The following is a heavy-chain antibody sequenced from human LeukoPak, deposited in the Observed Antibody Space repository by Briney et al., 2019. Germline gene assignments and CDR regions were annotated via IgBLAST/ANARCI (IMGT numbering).Heavy chain of an antibody. J-gene: IGHJ6*02. CDR3: ARAPHYSNYGPYYYGMDV. CDR1: GFTFSDYY. Sequence: GGSLRLSCAASGFTFSDYYMSWIRRAPGKGLEWVSYISSSSSYTNYADSVKGRFTISRDNAKNSLYLQMNSLRAEDTAVYYCARAPHYSNYGPYYYGMDVWGQGTTVTVSS. CDR2: ISSSSSYT. V-gene: IGHV3-11*06. D-gene: IGHD4-11*01.